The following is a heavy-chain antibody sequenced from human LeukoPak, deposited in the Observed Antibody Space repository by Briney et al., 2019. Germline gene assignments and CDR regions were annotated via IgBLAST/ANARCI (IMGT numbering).Heavy chain of an antibody. J-gene: IGHJ5*02. CDR2: ISAYNGNT. CDR3: ARVDCGGSCYSWFDP. CDR1: GYTFTSYG. Sequence: ASVKVSCKASGYTFTSYGISWVRQAPGQGLEWMGWISAYNGNTNYAQKLQGRVTMTTDTPTSTAYMELRSLRSDDTAVYYCARVDCGGSCYSWFDPWGQGTLVTVSS. V-gene: IGHV1-18*04. D-gene: IGHD2-15*01.